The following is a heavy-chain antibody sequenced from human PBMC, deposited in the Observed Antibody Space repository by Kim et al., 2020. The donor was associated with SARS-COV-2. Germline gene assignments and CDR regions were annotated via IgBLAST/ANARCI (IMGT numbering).Heavy chain of an antibody. Sequence: ADSVTGRFTICRDNSKNTMYLQMNSLRAEDTAVYYCVKDRSSWYYYSYMDVWGKGTTVTVSS. CDR3: VKDRSSWYYYSYMDV. J-gene: IGHJ6*03. V-gene: IGHV3-23*01. D-gene: IGHD6-13*01.